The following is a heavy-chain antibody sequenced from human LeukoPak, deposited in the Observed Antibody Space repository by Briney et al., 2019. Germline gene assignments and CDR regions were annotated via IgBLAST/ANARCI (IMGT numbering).Heavy chain of an antibody. D-gene: IGHD3-22*01. Sequence: GGSLRLSCAASGFTFSSYRMHWVRQAPGKGLVWVSRINSDGSSTSYADSVKGRFTISRDNAKNTLYLQMNSLRAEDTAVYYCARASYRVWTYYYDSSGHPDYWGQGTLVTVSS. CDR1: GFTFSSYR. J-gene: IGHJ4*02. V-gene: IGHV3-74*01. CDR3: ARASYRVWTYYYDSSGHPDY. CDR2: INSDGSST.